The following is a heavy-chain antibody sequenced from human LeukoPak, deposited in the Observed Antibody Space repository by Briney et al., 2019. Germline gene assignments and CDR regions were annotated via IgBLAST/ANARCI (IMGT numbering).Heavy chain of an antibody. Sequence: GGSLRLSCAASGFTFSSYWMHWVRQAPGKGLLWVSRINSDGSSTSYADSVKGRFTISRDNAKNTLYLQMNSLRAEDTAVYYCAREGTITAFDYWGQGTLVTVSS. CDR2: INSDGSST. J-gene: IGHJ4*02. CDR3: AREGTITAFDY. D-gene: IGHD5-24*01. V-gene: IGHV3-74*01. CDR1: GFTFSSYW.